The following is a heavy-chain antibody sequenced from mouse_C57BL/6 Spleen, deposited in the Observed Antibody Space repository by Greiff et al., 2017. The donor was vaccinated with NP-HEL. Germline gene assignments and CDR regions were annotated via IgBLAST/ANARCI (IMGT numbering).Heavy chain of an antibody. J-gene: IGHJ4*01. V-gene: IGHV1-82*01. CDR2: IYPGDGDT. CDR3: AREGYYSKDWVE. CDR1: GYAFSSSW. D-gene: IGHD2-5*01. Sequence: QVQLQQSGPELVKPGASVKIFCKASGYAFSSSWMNWVKQRPGKGLEWIGRIYPGDGDTNYNGKFKGKATLTADKSSSTAYMQLSSLTSEDSAVYFCAREGYYSKDWVEWGQGTSVTVSS.